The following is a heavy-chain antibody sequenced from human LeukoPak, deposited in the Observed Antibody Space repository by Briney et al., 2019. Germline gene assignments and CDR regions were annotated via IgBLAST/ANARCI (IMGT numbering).Heavy chain of an antibody. CDR2: MNPNSGNT. CDR1: GYTFTSYD. D-gene: IGHD1-26*01. CDR3: ARAGPLYSGAYLGY. Sequence: GASVKVSFKASGYTFTSYDINWVRQATGQGLEWMGWMNPNSGNTGYAQKFQGRVTMTRDTSISTAYMELSRLRSDDTAVYYCARAGPLYSGAYLGYWGQGTLVTVSS. V-gene: IGHV1-8*02. J-gene: IGHJ4*02.